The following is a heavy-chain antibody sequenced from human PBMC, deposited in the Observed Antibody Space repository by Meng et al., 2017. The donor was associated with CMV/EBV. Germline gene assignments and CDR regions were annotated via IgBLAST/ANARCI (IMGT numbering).Heavy chain of an antibody. J-gene: IGHJ4*02. Sequence: QWPLQQWGAGLLKPSATLSLTGAVYGGSFSGYDWSWSRQPPGKGLEWIWEINHSGSTNYNPSLKSRVTISVDTSKNQFSLKLSSVTAADTAVYYCARGRGEDTAMVPFDYWGQGTLVTVSS. CDR1: GGSFSGYD. CDR3: ARGRGEDTAMVPFDY. D-gene: IGHD5-18*01. CDR2: INHSGST. V-gene: IGHV4-34*01.